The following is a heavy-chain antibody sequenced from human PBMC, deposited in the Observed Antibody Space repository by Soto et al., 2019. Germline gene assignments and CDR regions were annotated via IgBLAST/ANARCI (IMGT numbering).Heavy chain of an antibody. J-gene: IGHJ4*02. CDR2: IYLDDDK. Sequence: QITLKESGPTLVKPTQTLTLTCTFSGFSLSTSGVGVGWIRQPPGKALEWLALIYLDDDKRYSPSLKTRLTITKDTSKNQVVLTMTNMDPVDTATYYCARRQYEYGGNSGYFDFWGQGTLVTVSS. D-gene: IGHD4-17*01. CDR1: GFSLSTSGVG. V-gene: IGHV2-5*02. CDR3: ARRQYEYGGNSGYFDF.